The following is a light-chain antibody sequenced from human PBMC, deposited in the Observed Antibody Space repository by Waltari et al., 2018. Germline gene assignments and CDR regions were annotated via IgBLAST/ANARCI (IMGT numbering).Light chain of an antibody. J-gene: IGKJ4*01. Sequence: DIQMTQSPSSLSASVGDRVTITCQASQDISNYLNWYQQKPGKAPKFLIYDASNLETGVPSRFSGSGSGTNFTFTISSLQPEDIATYYCQQYDYFPLTFGGGTKVEIK. CDR3: QQYDYFPLT. V-gene: IGKV1-33*01. CDR2: DAS. CDR1: QDISNY.